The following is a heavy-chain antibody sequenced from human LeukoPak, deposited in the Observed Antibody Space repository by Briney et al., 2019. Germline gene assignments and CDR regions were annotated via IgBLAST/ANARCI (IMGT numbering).Heavy chain of an antibody. J-gene: IGHJ6*03. V-gene: IGHV4-39*07. CDR2: IFYSGST. D-gene: IGHD3-3*01. CDR3: ARGRESFTIFGVVNRYYYYMDV. Sequence: SETLSLTCTVSSGSISTSNYYWGWVRQPPGKALEWIGNIFYSGSTYYSPSLKSRVTISVDTSKNQFSLKLSSVTAADTAVYYCARGRESFTIFGVVNRYYYYMDVWGKGTTVTVSS. CDR1: SGSISTSNYY.